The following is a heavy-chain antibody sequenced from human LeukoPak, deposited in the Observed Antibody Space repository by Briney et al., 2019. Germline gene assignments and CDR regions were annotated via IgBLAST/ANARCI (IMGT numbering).Heavy chain of an antibody. Sequence: PGGSLRLSCAASGFTVISNYMSWVRQAPGKGLEWVSIIYSGGSTYYANSVKGRFNISRDNSKNTLYLQMNSLRAEDTAVYFCVRVGYSYGYGDWNHFDYWGQGTLVTVSS. CDR2: IYSGGST. J-gene: IGHJ4*02. CDR1: GFTVISNY. D-gene: IGHD5-18*01. CDR3: VRVGYSYGYGDWNHFDY. V-gene: IGHV3-66*02.